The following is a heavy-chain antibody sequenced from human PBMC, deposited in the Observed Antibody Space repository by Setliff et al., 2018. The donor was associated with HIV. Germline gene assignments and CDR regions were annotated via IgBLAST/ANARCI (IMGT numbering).Heavy chain of an antibody. J-gene: IGHJ4*02. V-gene: IGHV3-21*01. D-gene: IGHD5-12*01. CDR3: ARGRGYSGYDSPYYFDY. CDR1: GFTFSSYS. Sequence: GGSLRLSCAASGFTFSSYSMNWVRQAPGKGLEWVSSISSSSSYIYYADSVKGRFTISRDNAKNSLYLQMNSLRAEDTAVYYCARGRGYSGYDSPYYFDYRGQGTLVTVSS. CDR2: ISSSSSYI.